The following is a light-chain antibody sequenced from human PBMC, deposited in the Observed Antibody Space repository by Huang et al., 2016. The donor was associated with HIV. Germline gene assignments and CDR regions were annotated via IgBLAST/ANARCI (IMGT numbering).Light chain of an antibody. J-gene: IGKJ1*01. V-gene: IGKV4-1*01. CDR2: WAS. Sequence: DIVMTQSPDSLAVSLGERATINCKSSQSILYNSNNQKYLAWYQQKPGQPPKLLIYWASTRESGVPERFSGGGSGTDFTLTISSLQAEDVAVYYCQQYYSSPWTFGQGTKVEIK. CDR1: QSILYNSNNQKY. CDR3: QQYYSSPWT.